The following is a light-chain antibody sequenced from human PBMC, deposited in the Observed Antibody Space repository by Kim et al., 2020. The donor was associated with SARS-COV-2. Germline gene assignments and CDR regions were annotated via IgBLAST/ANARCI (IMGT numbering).Light chain of an antibody. CDR3: QQSNNWPYT. J-gene: IGKJ2*01. CDR1: QSVSNS. CDR2: GAS. Sequence: SVSLGERATLSCTASQSVSNSVAWYQQRPGQAPRLLIFGASTRATGIPARFSGGRSGTEFTLTITSLQSEDFAVYFCQQSNNWPYTFGQGTKLEI. V-gene: IGKV3-15*01.